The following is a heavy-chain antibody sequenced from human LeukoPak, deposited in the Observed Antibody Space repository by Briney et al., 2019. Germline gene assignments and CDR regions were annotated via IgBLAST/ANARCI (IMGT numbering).Heavy chain of an antibody. V-gene: IGHV4-4*02. CDR2: IYHSGNT. CDR1: GGSISSTNW. D-gene: IGHD6-19*01. CDR3: VANGWYSLEH. Sequence: SGTLSLTCAISGGSISSTNWWSWVRQPPGKGLEWIGEIYHSGNTNYNPSLKSRVTLSVDKSKNQLSLKVNSVTAADTAVYYCVANGWYSLEHWGQGTLVIVSS. J-gene: IGHJ1*01.